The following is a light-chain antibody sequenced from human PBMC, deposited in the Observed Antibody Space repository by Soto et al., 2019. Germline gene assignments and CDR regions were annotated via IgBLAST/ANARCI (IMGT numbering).Light chain of an antibody. CDR3: AAWDDSLKGLV. J-gene: IGLJ2*01. CDR1: SSNIGSYT. CDR2: TNN. V-gene: IGLV1-44*01. Sequence: QLVLTQPPSASGTPGQRVSLSCSGSSSNIGSYTVNWYQQLPGTAPKILIYTNNQRPSGVPDRFSGSKSGTSASLAISGLQSEDEADYYCAAWDDSLKGLVFGGGTKLTVL.